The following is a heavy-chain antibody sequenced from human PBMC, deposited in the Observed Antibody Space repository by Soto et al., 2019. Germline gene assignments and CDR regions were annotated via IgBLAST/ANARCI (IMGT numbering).Heavy chain of an antibody. Sequence: SETLSLTCAVYGGSFSGYYWSWIRQPPGKGLEWIGEINHSGSTNYNPSLKSRVTISVETSKNQFSLKLSSVTAADTAVYYCATSYYYAYFDYWGQGTLVTVSS. J-gene: IGHJ4*02. V-gene: IGHV4-34*01. CDR2: INHSGST. CDR3: ATSYYYAYFDY. D-gene: IGHD3-10*01. CDR1: GGSFSGYY.